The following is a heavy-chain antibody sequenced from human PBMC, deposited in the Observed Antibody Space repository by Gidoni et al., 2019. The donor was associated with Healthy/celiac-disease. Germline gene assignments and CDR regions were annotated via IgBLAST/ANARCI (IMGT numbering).Heavy chain of an antibody. CDR2: ISSSSSYI. Sequence: EVQLVESGGGLVKPGGSLRLSCAASGFTFSSYSMNWVRQAPGKGLEWVSSISSSSSYIYYADSVKGRFTISRDNAKNSLYLQMNSLRAEDTAVYYCARVGAAVAGPVDAFDIWGQGTMVTVSS. CDR1: GFTFSSYS. CDR3: ARVGAAVAGPVDAFDI. J-gene: IGHJ3*02. D-gene: IGHD6-19*01. V-gene: IGHV3-21*01.